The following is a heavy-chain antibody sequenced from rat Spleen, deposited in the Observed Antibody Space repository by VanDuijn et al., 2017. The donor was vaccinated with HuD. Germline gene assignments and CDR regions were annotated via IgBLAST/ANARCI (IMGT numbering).Heavy chain of an antibody. J-gene: IGHJ2*01. CDR3: TRDHMMVVIRD. CDR2: IWSGGNT. V-gene: IGHV2-32*01. Sequence: QVQLKESGPGLMQPSQTLSLTCIVSGFSLTNYHVHWVRQSPGKGLEWMAVIWSGGNTDYNSALKSRLSISRDTSKSQVFLKMNSLQTDDTGTYYCTRDHMMVVIRDWGQGVMVTVSS. CDR1: GFSLTNYH. D-gene: IGHD1-12*02.